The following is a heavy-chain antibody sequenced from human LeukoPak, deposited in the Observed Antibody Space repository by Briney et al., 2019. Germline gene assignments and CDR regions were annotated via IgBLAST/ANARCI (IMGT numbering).Heavy chain of an antibody. Sequence: PGGSLKLSCAASGFIFSGSAMHWVRQASGKGLEWVGRIRSKTTNYATAYAASLKGRFTISRDDSKNTAYLQMNSLKTEDTAVYYCTRHGATTEAFDIWGQGTMVTVSS. D-gene: IGHD4-17*01. CDR2: IRSKTTNYAT. CDR3: TRHGATTEAFDI. J-gene: IGHJ3*02. V-gene: IGHV3-73*01. CDR1: GFIFSGSA.